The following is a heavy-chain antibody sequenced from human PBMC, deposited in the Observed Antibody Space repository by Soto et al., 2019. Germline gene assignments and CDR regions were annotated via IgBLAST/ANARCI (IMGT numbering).Heavy chain of an antibody. CDR2: IGVGSGNR. CDR1: GFTFTSSA. CDR3: AALGVNFDH. V-gene: IGHV1-58*01. Sequence: ASVKVSCKASGFTFTSSAVQWVRQARGQRLEWIGWIGVGSGNRHYAQKFQERVTITRDMSTNTAYMELRSLRSEDTAVYYCAALGVNFDHWGQGTLVTVSS. D-gene: IGHD2-8*01. J-gene: IGHJ4*02.